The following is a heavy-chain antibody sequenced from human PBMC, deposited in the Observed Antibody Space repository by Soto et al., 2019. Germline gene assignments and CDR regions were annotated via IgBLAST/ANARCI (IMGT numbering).Heavy chain of an antibody. V-gene: IGHV4-31*03. CDR2: IYYSGST. CDR1: GGSISSGGYY. Sequence: SETLSLTCTVSGGSISSGGYYWSWIRQHPGKGLEWIGYIYYSGSTYYNPSLKSRVTISVDTSKNQFSLKLSSVTAADTAVYYCARVGDYYDSSGYYLYYLDYWGQGTLVTVSS. J-gene: IGHJ4*02. D-gene: IGHD3-22*01. CDR3: ARVGDYYDSSGYYLYYLDY.